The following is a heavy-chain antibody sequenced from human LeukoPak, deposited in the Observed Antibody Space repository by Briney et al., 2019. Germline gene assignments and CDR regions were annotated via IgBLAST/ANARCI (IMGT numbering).Heavy chain of an antibody. CDR3: ARVKDYGGSHFDY. V-gene: IGHV4-59*01. Sequence: SETLSLTCTVSGGSISSYYWSWIRQPPGKGLEWIGYIYYSGSTNYNPSLKSRVTISVDTSKNQFSLKLSSVTAADTAVYYCARVKDYGGSHFDYWGQGTLVTVSS. J-gene: IGHJ4*02. D-gene: IGHD4-23*01. CDR1: GGSISSYY. CDR2: IYYSGST.